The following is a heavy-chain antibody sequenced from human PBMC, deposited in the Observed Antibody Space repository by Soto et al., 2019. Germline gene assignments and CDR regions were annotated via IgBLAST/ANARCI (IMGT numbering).Heavy chain of an antibody. J-gene: IGHJ4*02. Sequence: QVQLVESGGGVVQPGRSLRLSCAASGFTFSSYAMHWVRQAPGKGLEWVAVISYDGSNKYYADSVKGRFTISRDNSKNTLYLQMNSLRAEDTAVYYCARDRTGSKQQLVFFFDYWGQGTLVTVSS. CDR2: ISYDGSNK. V-gene: IGHV3-30-3*01. CDR1: GFTFSSYA. CDR3: ARDRTGSKQQLVFFFDY. D-gene: IGHD6-13*01.